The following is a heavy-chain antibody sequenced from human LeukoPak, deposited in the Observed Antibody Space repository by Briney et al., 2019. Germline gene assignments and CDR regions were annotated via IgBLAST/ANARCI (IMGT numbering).Heavy chain of an antibody. CDR1: GYTFTSNG. J-gene: IGHJ4*02. V-gene: IGHV1-18*01. CDR2: ISAYSGNT. CDR3: ATSDYNDSSGYYYFDY. D-gene: IGHD3-22*01. Sequence: EASVKVSCKASGYTFTSNGISWVRQARGQGLEWMGWISAYSGNTNNAQKLQGRVTMTTDTSTSTAYMELRSLRSDDTAVYYCATSDYNDSSGYYYFDYWGQGTLVTVSS.